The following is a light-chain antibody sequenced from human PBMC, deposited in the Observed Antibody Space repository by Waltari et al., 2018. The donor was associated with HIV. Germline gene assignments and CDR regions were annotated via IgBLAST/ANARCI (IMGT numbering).Light chain of an antibody. J-gene: IGKJ4*01. CDR2: WAS. CDR3: QQYYSTPLT. Sequence: DIVMTQSPDSLAVSLGGRATINCKSNQSVLYSSNNKNYLAWYQQKPGQPPKLLIYWASTRESGVPDRFRGSGSGTDFTLTISRLQAEDVGVYYCQQYYSTPLTFGGGTKVEIK. V-gene: IGKV4-1*01. CDR1: QSVLYSSNNKNY.